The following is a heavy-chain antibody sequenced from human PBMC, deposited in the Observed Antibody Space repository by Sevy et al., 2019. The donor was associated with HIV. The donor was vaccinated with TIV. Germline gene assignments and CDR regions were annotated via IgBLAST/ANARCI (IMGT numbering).Heavy chain of an antibody. CDR2: LSFGCGEI. Sequence: GGSLRLSCAASGFTFSKYSMSWVRQPPGKGLEWVSTLSFGCGEINYADSVKGRFTISRDNSKSSVYLEMNKLSTEDKAVYYCARGGCHKHHDYWGQGPLVTVSS. D-gene: IGHD2-8*01. CDR3: ARGGCHKHHDY. V-gene: IGHV3-23*01. CDR1: GFTFSKYS. J-gene: IGHJ4*02.